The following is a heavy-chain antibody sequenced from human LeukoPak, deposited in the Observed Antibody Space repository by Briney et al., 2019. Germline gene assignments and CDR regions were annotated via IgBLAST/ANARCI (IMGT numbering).Heavy chain of an antibody. CDR3: ARENRDDFWSGNNWFDP. CDR1: GYSISSGYD. Sequence: SETLSLTCTVSGYSISSGYDWGWMRQAPGKGLEWLGSISQSGNTYNNPSLKSRVTISVDTSKNQFSLKLSSVTAADTAVYYCARENRDDFWSGNNWFDPWGQGTLVTVSS. CDR2: ISQSGNT. V-gene: IGHV4-38-2*02. J-gene: IGHJ5*02. D-gene: IGHD3-3*01.